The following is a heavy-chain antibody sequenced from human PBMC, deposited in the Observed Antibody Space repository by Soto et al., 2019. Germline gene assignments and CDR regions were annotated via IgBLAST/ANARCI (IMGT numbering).Heavy chain of an antibody. CDR2: IWYDGSNK. Sequence: LRLSCAASGFTFSSYGMLWVRQAPGKGLEWVAVIWYDGSNKYYADSVKGRFTISRDNSKNTLYLQMNSLRAEDTAVYYCTTVIAPSGTFIPFWGQGTLVTVSS. CDR3: TTVIAPSGTFIPF. J-gene: IGHJ4*02. CDR1: GFTFSSYG. D-gene: IGHD6-13*01. V-gene: IGHV3-33*01.